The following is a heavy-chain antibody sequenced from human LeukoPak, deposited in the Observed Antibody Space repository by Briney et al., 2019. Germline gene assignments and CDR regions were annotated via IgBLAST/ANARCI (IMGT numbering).Heavy chain of an antibody. CDR1: GGSISGYY. Sequence: SETLSLTCTVSGGSISGYYWSWIRQPRGNGLEWIGYIYYSGSINYNSSLKRRVTISVDTSRNQFSLKLSSMTAADTAVYYCVRNTLGNYDAFDIWGQGTMVTVSS. D-gene: IGHD7-27*01. CDR2: IYYSGSI. V-gene: IGHV4-59*01. CDR3: VRNTLGNYDAFDI. J-gene: IGHJ3*02.